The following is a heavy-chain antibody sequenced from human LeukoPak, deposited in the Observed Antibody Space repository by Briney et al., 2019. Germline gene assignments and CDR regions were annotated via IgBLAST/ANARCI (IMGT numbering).Heavy chain of an antibody. Sequence: GGSLRLSCAASGFTLSSYAMSWVRQAPGKGLEWVSAISGSGGSTYYADSVKGRFTISRDNSKNTLYLQMNSLRAEDTAVYYCAKDNHYDSILFDYWGQGTLVTVSS. CDR2: ISGSGGST. CDR3: AKDNHYDSILFDY. J-gene: IGHJ4*02. D-gene: IGHD3-22*01. V-gene: IGHV3-23*01. CDR1: GFTLSSYA.